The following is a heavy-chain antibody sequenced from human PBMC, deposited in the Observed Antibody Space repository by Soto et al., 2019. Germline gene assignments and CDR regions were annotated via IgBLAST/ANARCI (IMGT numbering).Heavy chain of an antibody. J-gene: IGHJ4*02. CDR2: IYHSGST. D-gene: IGHD6-19*01. V-gene: IGHV4-30-2*01. Sequence: SETLSLTCAVSGGSISSGGYSWSWIRQPPGKGLEWIGYIYHSGSTYYNPSLKSRVTISVDRSKNQFSLKLSSVTAADTAVYYCARVDLSGGIALAGTIGYFDYWGQGTLVTVSS. CDR1: GGSISSGGYS. CDR3: ARVDLSGGIALAGTIGYFDY.